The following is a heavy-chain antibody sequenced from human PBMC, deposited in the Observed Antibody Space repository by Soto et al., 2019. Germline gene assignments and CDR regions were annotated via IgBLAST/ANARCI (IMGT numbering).Heavy chain of an antibody. Sequence: QVQLVESGGGVVQPGRSLRLSCSASGFTFRSYGMHWVRQAPGKGLEWVAVISNDGSNKYYADSVKGRFTISRDTSKNTLYLQMNSLRAEDTAVYYCAKAYSTWCMDVWGQGTTVTVSS. V-gene: IGHV3-30*18. CDR3: AKAYSTWCMDV. J-gene: IGHJ6*02. CDR1: GFTFRSYG. D-gene: IGHD6-13*01. CDR2: ISNDGSNK.